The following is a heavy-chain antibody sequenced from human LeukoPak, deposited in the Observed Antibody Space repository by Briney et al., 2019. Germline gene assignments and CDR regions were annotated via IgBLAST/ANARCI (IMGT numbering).Heavy chain of an antibody. J-gene: IGHJ4*02. CDR2: INPNSGGI. Sequence: ASVKVSCKASGYTFTGYYMHWVRQAPGQGLEWMGWINPNSGGINYAQKFQGRVTMTRDTSISTAYMELSRLRSDDTAVYYCARVMDGGIPFRWGQGTLVTVSS. V-gene: IGHV1-2*02. D-gene: IGHD2-15*01. CDR1: GYTFTGYY. CDR3: ARVMDGGIPFR.